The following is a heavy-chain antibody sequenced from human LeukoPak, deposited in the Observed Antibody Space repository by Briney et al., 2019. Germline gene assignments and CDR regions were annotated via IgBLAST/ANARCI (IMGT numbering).Heavy chain of an antibody. J-gene: IGHJ6*02. V-gene: IGHV4-30-2*01. D-gene: IGHD6-6*01. CDR3: ARGPPAGSSRYYYGMDD. CDR2: IYHSGST. Sequence: SETLSLTCTVSGGSISSGGYSWSWIRQPPGKGLEWIGYIYHSGSTYYNPSLKSRVTISVDRSKNQFSLKLSSVTAADTAVYYCARGPPAGSSRYYYGMDDWGQGTTVTVSS. CDR1: GGSISSGGYS.